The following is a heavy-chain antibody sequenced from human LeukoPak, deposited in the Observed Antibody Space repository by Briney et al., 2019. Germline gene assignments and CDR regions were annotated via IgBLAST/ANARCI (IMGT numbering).Heavy chain of an antibody. CDR3: ARHASGWYYYYYYGMDV. J-gene: IGHJ6*02. Sequence: PSETLSLTCTVSGGSISSYYWSWIRQPPGKGLEWIGYIYYSGSINYNPSLKSRVTISVDTSKNQFSLKLSSVTAADTAVYYCARHASGWYYYYYYGMDVWGQGTTVTVSS. CDR2: IYYSGSI. D-gene: IGHD6-19*01. V-gene: IGHV4-59*08. CDR1: GGSISSYY.